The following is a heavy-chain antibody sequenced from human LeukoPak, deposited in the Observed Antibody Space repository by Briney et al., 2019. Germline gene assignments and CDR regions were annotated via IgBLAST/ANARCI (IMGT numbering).Heavy chain of an antibody. Sequence: GGSLRLSCAASGFTFSSQAMSWVRQAPGKGLEWVSGISGSGGSTYYADSVKGRFTISRDNSKNTLYLQMSSLRSEDTAVFYCARGDTTMDPNQYYFDCWGQGTLVTVSS. CDR1: GFTFSSQA. CDR3: ARGDTTMDPNQYYFDC. J-gene: IGHJ4*02. CDR2: ISGSGGST. D-gene: IGHD5-18*01. V-gene: IGHV3-23*01.